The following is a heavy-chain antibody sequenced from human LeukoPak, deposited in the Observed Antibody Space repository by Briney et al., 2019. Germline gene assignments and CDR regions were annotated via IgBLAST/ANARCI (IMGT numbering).Heavy chain of an antibody. CDR2: IKQDGSEK. V-gene: IGHV3-7*01. J-gene: IGHJ4*02. CDR3: ARKRGIVVVPAAPRHYFDY. D-gene: IGHD2-2*01. Sequence: GGSLRLSCAASGFTFSSYWMSWVRQAPGKGLEWVANIKQDGSEKYYVDSVKGRFTISRDNAENSLYLQMNSLRAEDTAVYYCARKRGIVVVPAAPRHYFDYWGQGTLVTVSS. CDR1: GFTFSSYW.